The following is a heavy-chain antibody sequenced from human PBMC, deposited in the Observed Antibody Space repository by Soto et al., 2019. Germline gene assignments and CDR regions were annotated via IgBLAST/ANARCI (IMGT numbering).Heavy chain of an antibody. D-gene: IGHD6-19*01. Sequence: PGGSLRLSCAASGFTFSSYGMHWVRQAPGKGLEWVAVIWYDGSNKYYADSVKGRFTISRDNSKNTLYLQMNSLRAEDTAVYYCARDSGGRVVVAGTRGPYYYYYGMDVWGQGTTVTVSS. CDR2: IWYDGSNK. J-gene: IGHJ6*02. V-gene: IGHV3-33*08. CDR1: GFTFSSYG. CDR3: ARDSGGRVVVAGTRGPYYYYYGMDV.